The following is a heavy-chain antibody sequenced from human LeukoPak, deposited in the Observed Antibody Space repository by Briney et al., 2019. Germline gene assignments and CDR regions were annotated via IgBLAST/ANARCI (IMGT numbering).Heavy chain of an antibody. Sequence: GGSLRLSCAASGFTFSSYAMHWVRQAPGKGLEWVAVISYDGSNKYYADSVKGRFTISRDNSKNTLYLQMDSLRAEDTAVYYCAGTRRPGSSGYRALYFDYWGQGTLVTVSS. CDR3: AGTRRPGSSGYRALYFDY. J-gene: IGHJ4*02. V-gene: IGHV3-30-3*01. D-gene: IGHD3-22*01. CDR1: GFTFSSYA. CDR2: ISYDGSNK.